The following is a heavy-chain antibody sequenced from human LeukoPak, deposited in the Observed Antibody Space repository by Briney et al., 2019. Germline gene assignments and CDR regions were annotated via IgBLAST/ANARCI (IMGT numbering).Heavy chain of an antibody. V-gene: IGHV1-8*01. J-gene: IGHJ4*02. D-gene: IGHD3-22*01. CDR3: AISLYYYNSSGYSPFDY. CDR1: GYTFTSCD. CDR2: MNPNSGNT. Sequence: ASVKVSCKASGYTFTSCDINWVRQATGHGLEWMGWMNPNSGNTGYAQKFQGRVTMTRNTSIRTAYMELSSLRSEDSAVYYCAISLYYYNSSGYSPFDYWGQGTLVTVSS.